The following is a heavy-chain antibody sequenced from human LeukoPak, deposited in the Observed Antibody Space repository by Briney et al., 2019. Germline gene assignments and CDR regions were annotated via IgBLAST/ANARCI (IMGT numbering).Heavy chain of an antibody. CDR3: ARGSYDFWSGYYTSFDY. J-gene: IGHJ4*02. V-gene: IGHV4-34*01. CDR1: GGSFSGYY. D-gene: IGHD3-3*01. Sequence: PSETLSLTCAVYGGSFSGYYWSWIRQPPGKGLEWIGEINHSGSTDYNPSLKSRVTISVDTSKNQFSLKLSSVTAADTAVYYCARGSYDFWSGYYTSFDYWGQGTLVTVSS. CDR2: INHSGST.